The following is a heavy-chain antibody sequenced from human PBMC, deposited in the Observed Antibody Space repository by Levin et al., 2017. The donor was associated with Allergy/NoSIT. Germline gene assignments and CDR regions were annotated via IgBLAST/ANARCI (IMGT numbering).Heavy chain of an antibody. V-gene: IGHV4-61*02. D-gene: IGHD3-10*01. CDR1: GGSISSGSYY. J-gene: IGHJ3*02. Sequence: SETLSLTCTVSGGSISSGSYYWSWIRQPAGKGLEWIGRIYTSGSTNYNPSLKSRVTISVDTSKNQFSLKLSSVTAADTAVYYCARVWRLVRGVIAVDAFDIWGQGTMVTVSS. CDR3: ARVWRLVRGVIAVDAFDI. CDR2: IYTSGST.